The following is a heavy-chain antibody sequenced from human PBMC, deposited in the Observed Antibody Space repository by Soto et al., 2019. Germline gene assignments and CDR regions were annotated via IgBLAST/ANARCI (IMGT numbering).Heavy chain of an antibody. D-gene: IGHD1-26*01. J-gene: IGHJ4*02. V-gene: IGHV3-21*01. Sequence: GGSLRLSCAASGFTFSSYSMNWVRQAPGKGLEWVSSISSSSSYIYYADSVKGRFTISRDNAKNSLYLQMNSLRAEDTAVYYCARCTSLGGLEWAPEEYYFDYWGQGTLVTVSS. CDR2: ISSSSSYI. CDR1: GFTFSSYS. CDR3: ARCTSLGGLEWAPEEYYFDY.